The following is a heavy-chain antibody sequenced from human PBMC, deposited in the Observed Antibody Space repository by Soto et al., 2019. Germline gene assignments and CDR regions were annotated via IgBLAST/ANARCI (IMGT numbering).Heavy chain of an antibody. D-gene: IGHD3-22*01. CDR3: ARHVYYYGSSGYWGY. CDR1: GGSFSGYY. J-gene: IGHJ4*02. CDR2: INHSGST. V-gene: IGHV4-34*01. Sequence: PSETLSLTCAVYGGSFSGYYWTWIRQPPGTGLEWIGEINHSGSTNYNPSLKSRVTISVDTSKNQFSLKLTSVTAADTAVYYCARHVYYYGSSGYWGYWGQGTLVTVSS.